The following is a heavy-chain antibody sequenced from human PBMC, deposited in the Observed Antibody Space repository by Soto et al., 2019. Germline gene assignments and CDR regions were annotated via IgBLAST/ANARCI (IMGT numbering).Heavy chain of an antibody. D-gene: IGHD3-10*01. Sequence: QLQLQESGPGLVKPSETLSLTCTVSGGSISSSSYYWGWIRQPPGKGLEWIGSIYYSGSTYYNPSLKRRVTISVDTSKNQFSLKLSSVTAADTAVYYCARHGPWFGESPYDYWGQGTLVTVSS. CDR3: ARHGPWFGESPYDY. J-gene: IGHJ4*02. CDR2: IYYSGST. CDR1: GGSISSSSYY. V-gene: IGHV4-39*01.